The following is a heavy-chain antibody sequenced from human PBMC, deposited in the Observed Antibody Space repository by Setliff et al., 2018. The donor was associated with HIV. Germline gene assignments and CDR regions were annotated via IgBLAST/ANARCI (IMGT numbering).Heavy chain of an antibody. CDR2: TSGSGVGT. V-gene: IGHV3-23*01. D-gene: IGHD3-10*01. J-gene: IGHJ4*02. CDR1: GFTFSSYA. CDR3: AKHRDFGSGSYFDH. Sequence: GGSLRLSCAAPGFTFSSYAMSWVRQAPGKGLEWVSATSGSGVGTYYADSVKGRFTISRDNSKNTLYLQMNSLRAEDTAVYYCAKHRDFGSGSYFDHWGQGTRVTVSS.